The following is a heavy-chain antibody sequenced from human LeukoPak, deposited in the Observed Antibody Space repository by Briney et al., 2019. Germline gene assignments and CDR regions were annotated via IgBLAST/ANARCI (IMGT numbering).Heavy chain of an antibody. CDR3: AKASYDFWSGYPTGYYMDV. CDR2: ISGSGGST. CDR1: GFTFSSYA. D-gene: IGHD3-3*01. J-gene: IGHJ6*03. V-gene: IGHV3-23*01. Sequence: GGSLRLSCAASGFTFSSYAMCWVRQAPGKGLEWVSAISGSGGSTYYADSVKGRFTISRDNSKNTLYLQMNSLRAEDTAVYYCAKASYDFWSGYPTGYYMDVWGKGTTVTVSS.